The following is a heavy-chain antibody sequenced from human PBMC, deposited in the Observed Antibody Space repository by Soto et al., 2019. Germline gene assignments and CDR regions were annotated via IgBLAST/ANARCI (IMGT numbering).Heavy chain of an antibody. Sequence: QGHLLQSGDEVKTPGASVRVSRRASGYPFTSYGISWVRQAPGQGLEWVAWISAYNGNRDTAQKFQGRVTMTLDTSTDTAHMELGDLTSADTGVYYCARGRIVASIHDAFEIWGQGTKVTVSS. CDR1: GYPFTSYG. J-gene: IGHJ3*02. CDR2: ISAYNGNR. V-gene: IGHV1-18*01. CDR3: ARGRIVASIHDAFEI. D-gene: IGHD5-12*01.